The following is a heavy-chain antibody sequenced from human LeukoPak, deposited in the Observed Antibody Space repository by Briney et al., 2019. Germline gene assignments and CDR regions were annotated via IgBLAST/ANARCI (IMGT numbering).Heavy chain of an antibody. CDR3: ARDSRVVAATRRWFDP. D-gene: IGHD2-15*01. J-gene: IGHJ5*02. Sequence: GGSLRLSCAASGFTFSSNSMNWVRQVPGKGLEWVSSISSTSSNTYYADSVKGRFTISRDNAKNSLYLQMNSLRAEDTAVYYCARDSRVVAATRRWFDPWGQGTLVTVSS. V-gene: IGHV3-21*01. CDR1: GFTFSSNS. CDR2: ISSTSSNT.